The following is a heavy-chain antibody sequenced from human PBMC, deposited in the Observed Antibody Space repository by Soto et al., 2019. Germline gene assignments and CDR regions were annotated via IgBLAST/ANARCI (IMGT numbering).Heavy chain of an antibody. Sequence: SVKVSCKASGGTFSSYAISWVRQAPGQGLEWMGGIIPIFGTANYAQKFQGRVTITADESTSTAYMELSSLRSEDTAVYYCASLAVVTASYYYGVDVWGQGTTVTVSS. CDR1: GGTFSSYA. D-gene: IGHD2-21*02. V-gene: IGHV1-69*13. CDR3: ASLAVVTASYYYGVDV. J-gene: IGHJ6*02. CDR2: IIPIFGTA.